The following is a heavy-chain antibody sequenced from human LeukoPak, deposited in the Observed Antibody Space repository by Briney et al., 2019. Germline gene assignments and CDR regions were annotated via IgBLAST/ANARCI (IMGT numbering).Heavy chain of an antibody. V-gene: IGHV4-38-2*01. Sequence: SETLSLICAVSGYSISSGYYWGWIRQPPGKGLEWIGSIYHSGSTYYNPSLKSRVTISVDTSKNQFSLKLSSVTAADTAVYYCASLSFVVVPAAVFDYWAREPWSPSPQ. CDR1: GYSISSGYY. J-gene: IGHJ4*02. D-gene: IGHD2-2*01. CDR2: IYHSGST. CDR3: ASLSFVVVPAAVFDY.